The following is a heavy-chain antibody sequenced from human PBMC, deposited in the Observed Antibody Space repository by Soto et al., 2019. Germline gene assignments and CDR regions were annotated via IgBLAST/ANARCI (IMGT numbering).Heavy chain of an antibody. V-gene: IGHV3-21*01. D-gene: IGHD4-4*01. J-gene: IGHJ6*02. CDR2: ISSSSSYI. Sequence: GSLRLSCAASGFTFSSYSMNWVRQAPGKGLEWVSSISSSSSYIYYADSVKGRFTISRDNAKNSLYLQMNSLRAEDTAVYYCARGVVDYSNYYYYGMDVWGQGTTVTVSS. CDR1: GFTFSSYS. CDR3: ARGVVDYSNYYYYGMDV.